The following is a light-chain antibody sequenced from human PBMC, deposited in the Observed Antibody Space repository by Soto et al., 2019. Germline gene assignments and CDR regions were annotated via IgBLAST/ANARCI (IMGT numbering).Light chain of an antibody. CDR1: QGISTY. Sequence: DIQMTQSPSSLSASVGDRVTITCRASQGISTYLNWYQPKPGKAPKXXIYAASSLQSGVPSRFSGSGSETDSTLTISSLQPEDFATYSCQQSYSTTWTFGQGTKVDIK. J-gene: IGKJ1*01. CDR2: AAS. V-gene: IGKV1-39*01. CDR3: QQSYSTTWT.